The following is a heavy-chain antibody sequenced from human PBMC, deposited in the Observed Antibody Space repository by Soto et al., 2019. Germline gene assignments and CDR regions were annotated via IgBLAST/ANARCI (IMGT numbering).Heavy chain of an antibody. J-gene: IGHJ4*02. Sequence: QVQLVQSGAEVKKPGASVKVSCKASGYTFTSYGISWVRQAPGQGLEWMGWISAYNGNTNYAQKLQGRVTMTTDTSTSTAYMELRSMRSDDTAVYYCAIGTYYYDSSGYPYPDYWGQGTLVTVSS. D-gene: IGHD3-22*01. CDR1: GYTFTSYG. CDR2: ISAYNGNT. V-gene: IGHV1-18*01. CDR3: AIGTYYYDSSGYPYPDY.